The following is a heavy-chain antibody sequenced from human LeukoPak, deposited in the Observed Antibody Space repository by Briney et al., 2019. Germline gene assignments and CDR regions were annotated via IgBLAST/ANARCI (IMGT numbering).Heavy chain of an antibody. V-gene: IGHV4-34*01. D-gene: IGHD6-6*01. CDR3: ARARSQAARYYYYYYYMDV. J-gene: IGHJ6*03. CDR2: INHSGST. CDR1: GGSFSGYY. Sequence: SETLSLTCAVYGGSFSGYYWSWIRQPPGKGLEWIGEINHSGSTSYNPSLKSRVTISVDTSKNQFSLKLSSVTAADTAVYYCARARSQAARYYYYYYYMDVWGKGTTVTVSS.